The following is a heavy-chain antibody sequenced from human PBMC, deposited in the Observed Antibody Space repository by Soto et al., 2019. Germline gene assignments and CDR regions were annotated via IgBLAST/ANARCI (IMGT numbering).Heavy chain of an antibody. CDR3: ARQRFLEWDNNWFDP. CDR1: GYSFTSYW. J-gene: IGHJ5*02. CDR2: IYPGDSDT. V-gene: IGHV5-51*01. D-gene: IGHD3-3*01. Sequence: GESLKISCKGSGYSFTSYWIGWVRQMPGKGLEWMGIIYPGDSDTRYSPSFQGQVTISADKSISTAYLQWSSLKASDTAMYYCARQRFLEWDNNWFDPWGQGTLVTVSS.